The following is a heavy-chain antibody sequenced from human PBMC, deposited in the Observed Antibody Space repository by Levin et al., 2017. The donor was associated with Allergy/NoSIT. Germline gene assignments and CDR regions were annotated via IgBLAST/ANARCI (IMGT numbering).Heavy chain of an antibody. CDR1: GFTFDDYA. J-gene: IGHJ4*02. CDR3: AKAPGATPNTLDY. V-gene: IGHV3-9*01. CDR2: ISWNSGSI. D-gene: IGHD1-26*01. Sequence: GGSLRLSRAASGFTFDDYAMHWVRQAPGKGLEWVSGISWNSGSIAYADSVKGRFTISRDNAKNSLYLQMDSLRAEDTALYYCAKAPGATPNTLDYWGQGTLVTVSS.